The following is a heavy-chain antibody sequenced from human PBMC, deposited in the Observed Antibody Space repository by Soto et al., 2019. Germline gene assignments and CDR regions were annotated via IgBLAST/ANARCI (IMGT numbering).Heavy chain of an antibody. CDR3: SSGSYLFYYYYGMDV. CDR1: GGSISSSSYY. CDR2: IYYSGST. J-gene: IGHJ6*02. Sequence: PSETLFLTCTVSGGSISSSSYYWGWIRQPPGKGLEWIGSIYYSGSTYYNPSLKSRVTISVDTSKNQFSLKLSSVTAADTAVYYCSSGSYLFYYYYGMDVWGQGTTVTVSS. D-gene: IGHD3-10*01. V-gene: IGHV4-39*01.